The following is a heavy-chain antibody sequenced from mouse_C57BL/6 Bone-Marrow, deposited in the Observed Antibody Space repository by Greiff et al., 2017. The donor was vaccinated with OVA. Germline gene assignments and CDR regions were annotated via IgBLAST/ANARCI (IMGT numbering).Heavy chain of an antibody. Sequence: VQLQQSGPGLVAPSQSLSITCTVSGFSLTSYAISWVRQPPGKGLEWLGVIWTGGGTNYNSARKSRLSISKDNSTSQVFLKMNSLQTDDTARYYCARNAGPWFAYWGQGTLVTVSA. V-gene: IGHV2-9-1*01. CDR1: GFSLTSYA. CDR3: ARNAGPWFAY. J-gene: IGHJ3*01. CDR2: IWTGGGT.